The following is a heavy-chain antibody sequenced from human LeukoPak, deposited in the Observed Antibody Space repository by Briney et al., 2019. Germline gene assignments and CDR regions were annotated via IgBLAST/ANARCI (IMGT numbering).Heavy chain of an antibody. D-gene: IGHD3-9*01. V-gene: IGHV4-34*01. CDR1: GGSFSGYY. J-gene: IGHJ3*02. CDR3: ARENYDILTGSHTFDI. Sequence: SETLSLTCAVYGGSFSGYYWSWIRQPPGKGLEWIGEINHSGSTNYNPSLKSRVTISVDTSKNQFSLKLSSVTAADTAVYYCARENYDILTGSHTFDIWGQGTMVTVSS. CDR2: INHSGST.